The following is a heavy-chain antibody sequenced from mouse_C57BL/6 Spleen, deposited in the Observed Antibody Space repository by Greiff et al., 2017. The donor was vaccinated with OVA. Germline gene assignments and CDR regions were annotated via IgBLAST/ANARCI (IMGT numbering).Heavy chain of an antibody. V-gene: IGHV1-69*01. CDR2: IDPSDSYT. Sequence: QVQLQQPGAELVMPGASVKLSCKASGYTFTSYWMHWVKQRPGQGLEWIGEIDPSDSYTNYNQKFKGKSTLTVDKSSSTAYMQLSSLTSEDSAVYYCARPYYYGSSSRYWYFDVWGTGTTVTVSS. CDR3: ARPYYYGSSSRYWYFDV. CDR1: GYTFTSYW. D-gene: IGHD1-1*01. J-gene: IGHJ1*03.